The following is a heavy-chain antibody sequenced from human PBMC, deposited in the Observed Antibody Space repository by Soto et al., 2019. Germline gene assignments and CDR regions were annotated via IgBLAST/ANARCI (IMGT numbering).Heavy chain of an antibody. CDR3: VRDDYGFDY. D-gene: IGHD3-16*01. CDR2: VDSDGSST. CDR1: GFTFSRYW. V-gene: IGHV3-74*01. J-gene: IGHJ4*02. Sequence: EVQLVESGRGLVQPGGSLRLSCAASGFTFSRYWMNWVRQVPGKGLVWVSRVDSDGSSTIYADSVKGRFTISRDNAKNTVYLQMTSLRAEDTAVYYCVRDDYGFDYWGQGTLVTVSS.